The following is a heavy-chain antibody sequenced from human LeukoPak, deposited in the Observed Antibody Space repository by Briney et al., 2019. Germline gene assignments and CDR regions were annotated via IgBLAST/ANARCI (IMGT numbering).Heavy chain of an antibody. CDR1: GGSISSGGYY. CDR3: ARHRGIAAVRYFQH. CDR2: IYYSGST. D-gene: IGHD6-13*01. J-gene: IGHJ1*01. Sequence: PSETLSLTCTVSGGSISSGGYYWSWIRQHPGKGLEWIGYIYYSGSTYYNPSLKSRVTISVDTSKNQFSLKLSSVTAADTAVYYCARHRGIAAVRYFQHWGQGTLVTVSS. V-gene: IGHV4-31*03.